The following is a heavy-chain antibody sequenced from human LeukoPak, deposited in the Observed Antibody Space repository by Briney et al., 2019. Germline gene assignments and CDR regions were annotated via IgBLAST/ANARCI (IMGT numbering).Heavy chain of an antibody. J-gene: IGHJ4*02. D-gene: IGHD2-15*01. V-gene: IGHV1-2*04. CDR3: ARGGLVPATPLGC. CDR1: GYTFTGYY. Sequence: GASVKVSCKASGYTFTGYYMHWVRQAPGQGLEWMGWINPNSGDTKYTQKFQGWVTMTRDTSISTAYMEVSRLRSDDTAVYYCARGGLVPATPLGCWGQGTLVTVSS. CDR2: INPNSGDT.